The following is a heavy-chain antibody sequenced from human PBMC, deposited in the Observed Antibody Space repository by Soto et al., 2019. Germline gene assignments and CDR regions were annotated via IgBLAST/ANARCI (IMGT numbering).Heavy chain of an antibody. V-gene: IGHV1-8*01. Sequence: QVQLVQSGADVKKPGASVTVSCKASGYTCTTYEINWVRQATGQGLEWMGRMNPSDGNTGYAQKFQGRVTMTRNTSVTTAYMELSGLRSDDTAVYYCARGPRESGEWLLFDYWGQGALVTVSS. D-gene: IGHD3-3*01. J-gene: IGHJ4*02. CDR2: MNPSDGNT. CDR3: ARGPRESGEWLLFDY. CDR1: GYTCTTYE.